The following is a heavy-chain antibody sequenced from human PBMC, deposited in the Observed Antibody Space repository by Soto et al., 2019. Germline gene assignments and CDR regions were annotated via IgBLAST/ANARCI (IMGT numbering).Heavy chain of an antibody. V-gene: IGHV3-30*03. D-gene: IGHD6-13*01. CDR1: GFTFNNFA. Sequence: QVQLVGSGGGVVQPGRSLRLSCAASGFTFNNFAMHWVRQAPGKGLEWVAVISYDGGDKYYADSVKGRFTISRDNSKNTLYLQMNGLRAEDTAVYYCARDLSTGAADYYFDYWSQGALVTVSS. J-gene: IGHJ4*02. CDR3: ARDLSTGAADYYFDY. CDR2: ISYDGGDK.